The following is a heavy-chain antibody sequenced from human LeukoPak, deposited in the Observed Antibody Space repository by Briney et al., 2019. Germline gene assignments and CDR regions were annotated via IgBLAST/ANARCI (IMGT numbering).Heavy chain of an antibody. J-gene: IGHJ4*02. CDR1: GDSVTTYY. D-gene: IGHD3-22*01. Sequence: SETLSLTCTVSGDSVTTYYWSWIRQPPGKGLEWLGYVYYSGSATYNPSLKSRVTISVDTSKNQFSLRLSSVTAADTAVYYCARGTYYYDSSGYYFDYWGQGTLVTVSS. CDR3: ARGTYYYDSSGYYFDY. V-gene: IGHV4-59*02. CDR2: VYYSGSA.